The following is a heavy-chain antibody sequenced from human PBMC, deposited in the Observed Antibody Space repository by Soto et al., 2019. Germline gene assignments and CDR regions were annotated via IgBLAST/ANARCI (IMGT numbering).Heavy chain of an antibody. V-gene: IGHV3-21*01. D-gene: IGHD2-15*01. CDR1: GFTFSSNS. CDR3: ATSRQYCSGGSCNFYYFDH. Sequence: GGSLRLSCAASGFTFSSNSMNWVRQAPGKGLEWVSSISSTSSYIYYADSVKGRFTISRDNAKNSLYLQMNSLRAEDTAVYYCATSRQYCSGGSCNFYYFDHWGQGTLVTVSS. J-gene: IGHJ4*02. CDR2: ISSTSSYI.